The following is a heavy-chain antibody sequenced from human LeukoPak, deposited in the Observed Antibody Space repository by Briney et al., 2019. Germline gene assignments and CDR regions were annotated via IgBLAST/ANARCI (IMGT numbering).Heavy chain of an antibody. V-gene: IGHV1-18*01. D-gene: IGHD6-19*01. CDR2: ISAYNGNT. CDR3: ARGGGGYIAVAKKDPRFDP. J-gene: IGHJ5*02. Sequence: GASVKVSCKASGYTFTSYGISWVRQAPGQGLEWMGLISAYNGNTNYAQKLQGRVTMTTDTYTSTAYIELRSVRADDTGVYYCARGGGGYIAVAKKDPRFDPWGQGTLVTVSS. CDR1: GYTFTSYG.